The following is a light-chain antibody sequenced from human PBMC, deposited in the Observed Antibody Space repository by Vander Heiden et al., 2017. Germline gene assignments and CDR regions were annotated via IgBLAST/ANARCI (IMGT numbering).Light chain of an antibody. J-gene: IGKJ4*01. V-gene: IGKV1-39*01. CDR1: QSISSY. Sequence: DIQMTQSPSSLSASVGDRVTITCRASQSISSYLNWYQQKPGKAPKLLLHAASSLQSGVPSRVSGSGSGTDFTLTISSLQPEDFATYYCQQSYSTLTFGGGTKVEIK. CDR2: AAS. CDR3: QQSYSTLT.